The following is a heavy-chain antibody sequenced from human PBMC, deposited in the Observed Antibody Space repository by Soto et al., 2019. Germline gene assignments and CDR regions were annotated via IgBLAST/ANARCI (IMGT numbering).Heavy chain of an antibody. D-gene: IGHD5-18*01. V-gene: IGHV3-30-3*01. CDR3: ARGSTWIQLWGPYYFDY. CDR1: GFTFSSYA. J-gene: IGHJ4*02. CDR2: ISYDGSNK. Sequence: PGGSLRLSCAASGFTFSSYAMHWVRQAPGKGLEWVAVISYDGSNKYYADSVKGRFTISRDNSKNTLYLQMNSLRAEDTAVYYCARGSTWIQLWGPYYFDYWGQGTLVNVSS.